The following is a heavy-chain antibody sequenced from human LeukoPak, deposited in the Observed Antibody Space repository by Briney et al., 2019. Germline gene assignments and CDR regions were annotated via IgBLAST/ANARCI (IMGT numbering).Heavy chain of an antibody. CDR1: GYTFTSYG. D-gene: IGHD3-22*01. J-gene: IGHJ4*02. CDR3: ARDLRTMIVVELDY. V-gene: IGHV1-18*01. CDR2: ISAYNGNT. Sequence: ASVKVSCKASGYTFTSYGISWVQQAPGQGLEWMGWISAYNGNTSYAQKLQGRVTMTTDTSTSTAYMELRSLRSDDTAVYYCARDLRTMIVVELDYWGQGTLVTVSS.